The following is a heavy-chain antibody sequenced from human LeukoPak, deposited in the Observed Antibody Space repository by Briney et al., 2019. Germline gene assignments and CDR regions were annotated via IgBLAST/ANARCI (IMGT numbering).Heavy chain of an antibody. CDR3: ARGTLYYGSESYDY. D-gene: IGHD3-10*01. Sequence: GGSLRLSCAASGFTFSSYAMHWVRQAPGKGLEWVAVISYDGSNKYYADSVKGRFTISRDNSKNTLYLQMNSLRGEDTAVYYCARGTLYYGSESYDYWGQGTLVAVSS. CDR2: ISYDGSNK. CDR1: GFTFSSYA. V-gene: IGHV3-30*04. J-gene: IGHJ4*02.